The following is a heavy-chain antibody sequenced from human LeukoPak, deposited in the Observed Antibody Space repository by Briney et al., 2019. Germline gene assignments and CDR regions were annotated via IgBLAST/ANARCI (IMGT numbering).Heavy chain of an antibody. CDR1: GGSISSGDYY. V-gene: IGHV4-30-4*01. Sequence: SETLSLTCTVSGGSISSGDYYWSWVRQPPGKGLEWIGYIYYSGSTYYNPSLKSRVTISVDTSKNQFSLKLSSVTAADTAVYYCASYYYGSGSSNFDYWGQGTLVTVSS. CDR2: IYYSGST. CDR3: ASYYYGSGSSNFDY. J-gene: IGHJ4*02. D-gene: IGHD3-10*01.